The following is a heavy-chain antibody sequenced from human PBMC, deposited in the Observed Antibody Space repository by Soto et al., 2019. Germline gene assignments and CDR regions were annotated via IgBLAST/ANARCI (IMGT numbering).Heavy chain of an antibody. V-gene: IGHV3-66*01. Sequence: LRLSCAASGFTVSSNYMSWVRQAPGKGLEWVSVIYSGGSTYYADSVKGRFTISRDNSKNTLYLQMNSLRAEDTAVYYCARAADTAMGPFDYWGQGTLVTVSS. J-gene: IGHJ4*02. CDR2: IYSGGST. CDR1: GFTVSSNY. CDR3: ARAADTAMGPFDY. D-gene: IGHD5-18*01.